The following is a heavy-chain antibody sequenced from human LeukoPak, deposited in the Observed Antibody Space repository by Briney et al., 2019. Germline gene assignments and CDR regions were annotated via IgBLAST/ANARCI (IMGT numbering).Heavy chain of an antibody. D-gene: IGHD2-15*01. CDR3: ARHATEYSCYYGMDV. CDR2: IYYSGST. CDR1: GGSISSYY. J-gene: IGHJ6*02. V-gene: IGHV4-59*08. Sequence: SETLSLTCTASGGSISSYYWSWIRQPPGKGLEWIGYIYYSGSTNYNPSLKSRVTISVDTSKNQFSLKLSSVTAADTAVYYCARHATEYSCYYGMDVWGQGTTVTVSS.